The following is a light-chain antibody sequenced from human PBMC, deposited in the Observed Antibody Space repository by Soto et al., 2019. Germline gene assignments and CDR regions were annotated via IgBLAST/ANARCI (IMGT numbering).Light chain of an antibody. CDR2: DVN. CDR3: FSYTSSGTIV. Sequence: QSVLTQPASVSGSPGQSITVSCTGTSSDVGGYNYVSWYQQHPGKAPQLMIYDVNDRPSGVSSRFSGSKSGNTASLTISGLQAEDEADYYCFSYTSSGTIVFGGGTKLTVL. J-gene: IGLJ2*01. V-gene: IGLV2-14*03. CDR1: SSDVGGYNY.